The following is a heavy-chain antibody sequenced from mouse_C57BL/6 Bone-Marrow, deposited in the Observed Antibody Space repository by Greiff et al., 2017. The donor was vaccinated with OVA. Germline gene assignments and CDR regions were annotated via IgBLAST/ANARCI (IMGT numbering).Heavy chain of an antibody. D-gene: IGHD1-1*01. CDR1: GFNIKDYY. CDR3: ALITTVVAMDWYFDV. V-gene: IGHV14-2*01. J-gene: IGHJ1*03. Sequence: VQLKESGAELVKPGASVKLSCTASGFNIKDYYMHWVKQRTEQGLEWIGRIDPEDGETKYAPKFQGKATITADTSSNTAYLQLSSLTSEDTAVYYCALITTVVAMDWYFDVWGTGTTVTVSS. CDR2: IDPEDGET.